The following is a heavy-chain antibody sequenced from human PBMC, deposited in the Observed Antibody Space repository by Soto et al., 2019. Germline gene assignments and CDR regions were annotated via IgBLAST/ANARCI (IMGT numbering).Heavy chain of an antibody. Sequence: PGESLKSSCKGSGYSFTSYWIGWVRQMPGKGLEWMGIIYPGDSDTRYSPSFQGQVTISADKSISTAYLQWSSLKASDTAMYYSARHSSRSGYDYGYYYYYVDVWGKGTTVTVSS. CDR3: ARHSSRSGYDYGYYYYYVDV. CDR2: IYPGDSDT. V-gene: IGHV5-51*01. J-gene: IGHJ6*03. CDR1: GYSFTSYW. D-gene: IGHD5-12*01.